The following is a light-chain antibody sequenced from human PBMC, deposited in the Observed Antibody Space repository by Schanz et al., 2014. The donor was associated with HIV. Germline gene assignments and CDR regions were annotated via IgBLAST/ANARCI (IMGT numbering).Light chain of an antibody. CDR3: QQTYNSPYT. Sequence: DIQMTQSPSSLSASVGDRVNITCRASQTVSSFLNWYQQKPGKAPKLLIYAASTLQSGVPSRFSGSGYGTDFTLNISCLQPEDFAIYYCQQTYNSPYTFGRGTKLEIK. CDR1: QTVSSF. CDR2: AAS. J-gene: IGKJ2*01. V-gene: IGKV1-39*01.